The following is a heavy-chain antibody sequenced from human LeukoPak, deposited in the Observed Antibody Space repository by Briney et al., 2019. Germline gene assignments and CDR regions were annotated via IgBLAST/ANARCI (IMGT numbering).Heavy chain of an antibody. CDR2: INHSGST. D-gene: IGHD3-10*01. CDR1: GGSFSGYY. V-gene: IGHV4-34*01. Sequence: SETLSLTCAVYGGSFSGYYWSWIRQPPGKGLEWIGEINHSGSTNYNPSLKSRVTISVDTSKTQFSLKLSSVTAADTAVYYCARNVGGLRGFEYWGQGTLVTASS. CDR3: ARNVGGLRGFEY. J-gene: IGHJ4*02.